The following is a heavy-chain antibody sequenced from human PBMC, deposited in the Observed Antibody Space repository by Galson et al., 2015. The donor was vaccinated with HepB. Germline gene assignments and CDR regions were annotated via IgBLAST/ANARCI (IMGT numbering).Heavy chain of an antibody. D-gene: IGHD2-2*01. J-gene: IGHJ3*02. CDR3: ARASRGYCRRTSCYGFDI. CDR2: ISGFNGNT. CDR1: GYTFTNYG. Sequence: SVKVSCKASGYTFTNYGISWVRQAPGQGLEWMGGISGFNGNTHYAQKLQGRVTMTRDTSTSTAYMELSSLISDDTAMYYCARASRGYCRRTSCYGFDIWGQGTMVTVSS. V-gene: IGHV1-18*04.